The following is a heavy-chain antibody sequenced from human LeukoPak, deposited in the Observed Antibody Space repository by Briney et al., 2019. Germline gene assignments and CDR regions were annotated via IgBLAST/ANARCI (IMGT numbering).Heavy chain of an antibody. Sequence: PGRSLRLSCAASGFTFSSYAMHWVRQAPGKGLEWVAVISYGGSNKYYADSVKGRFTISRDNSKNTLYLQMNSLRAEDTAVYYCARSDCGGDCYSGDWFDPWGQGTLVTVSS. D-gene: IGHD2-21*02. CDR1: GFTFSSYA. J-gene: IGHJ5*02. CDR3: ARSDCGGDCYSGDWFDP. V-gene: IGHV3-30-3*01. CDR2: ISYGGSNK.